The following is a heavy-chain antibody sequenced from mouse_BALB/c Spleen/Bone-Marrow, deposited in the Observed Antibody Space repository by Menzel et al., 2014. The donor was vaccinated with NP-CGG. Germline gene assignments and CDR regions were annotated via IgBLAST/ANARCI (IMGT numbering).Heavy chain of an antibody. Sequence: VQLQQPGTVLARPGAAVKMSCKASGYTFSNYWMHWVKQRPGQGLEWIGTIYPGNSDTTYNQKFKGKARLTAVTSTSTAYMELSSLTNEDSAAYYCTTLARSDFDYWGQGTTLTVSS. CDR3: TTLARSDFDY. CDR1: GYTFSNYW. CDR2: IYPGNSDT. V-gene: IGHV1-5*01. D-gene: IGHD3-1*01. J-gene: IGHJ2*01.